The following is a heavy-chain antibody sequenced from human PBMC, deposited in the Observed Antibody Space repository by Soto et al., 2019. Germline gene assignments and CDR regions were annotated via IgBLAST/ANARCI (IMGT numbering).Heavy chain of an antibody. CDR1: GYFFTGYY. CDR3: APYYDALHQGFCX. D-gene: IGHD3-22*01. V-gene: IGHV1-2*07. J-gene: IGHJ4*02. CDR2: INPKNGAT. Sequence: ASVKVSCKASGYFFTGYYIHWVRQATGQGLEWMGLINPKNGATKYTYKFKGRVTMNRDTSIRTAFLEVTSMRSEDTAVYYCAPYYDALHQGFCXWGQGTLVTVSX.